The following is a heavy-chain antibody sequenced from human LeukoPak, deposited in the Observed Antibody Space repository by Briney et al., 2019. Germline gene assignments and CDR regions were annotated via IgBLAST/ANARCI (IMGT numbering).Heavy chain of an antibody. CDR2: ISSSGSKV. V-gene: IGHV3-11*04. J-gene: IGHJ4*02. D-gene: IGHD6-6*01. Sequence: GGSLRLSCTASGFTFSDYHMSWIRQAPGKGLEWVSYISSSGSKVYYADSVKGRFTISRDNAKNSLYLQMNSLRAEDTAVYYCASSYGSSRFDYWGQGTLVTVSS. CDR1: GFTFSDYH. CDR3: ASSYGSSRFDY.